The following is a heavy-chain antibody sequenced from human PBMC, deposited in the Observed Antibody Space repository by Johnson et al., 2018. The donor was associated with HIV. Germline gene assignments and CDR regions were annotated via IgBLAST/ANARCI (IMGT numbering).Heavy chain of an antibody. CDR3: ARRTVVTPGAFDI. CDR1: GFTFSSYG. Sequence: QVQLVESGGGVVQPGRSLRLSCAASGFTFSSYGMHWVRQAPVKGLEWVAVISYDGSNKYYADSVKGRFTISRDNSKNTLYLQMNSLRAEDTAVYYCARRTVVTPGAFDIWGQGTMVTVSS. D-gene: IGHD4-23*01. V-gene: IGHV3-30*19. CDR2: ISYDGSNK. J-gene: IGHJ3*02.